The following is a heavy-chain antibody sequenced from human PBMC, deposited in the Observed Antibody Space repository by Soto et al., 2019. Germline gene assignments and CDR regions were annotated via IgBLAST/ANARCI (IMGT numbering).Heavy chain of an antibody. CDR3: ARGVVVVQAAILWLDP. V-gene: IGHV4-30-2*01. CDR1: GGSISSGGYS. CDR2: IYHSGST. Sequence: SETLSLTCAVSGGSISSGGYSWSWIRQPPGKGLEWIGYIYHSGSTYYNPSLKSRVTISVDRSKNQFSLKLSSVTAADTAVYYCARGVVVVQAAILWLDPWGQGTLVTVSS. D-gene: IGHD2-2*02. J-gene: IGHJ5*02.